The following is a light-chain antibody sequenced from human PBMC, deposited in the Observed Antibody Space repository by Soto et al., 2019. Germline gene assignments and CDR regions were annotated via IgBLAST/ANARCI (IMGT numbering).Light chain of an antibody. J-gene: IGKJ1*01. CDR1: QSISAW. V-gene: IGKV1-5*03. CDR2: KAS. CDR3: QQYNNYGSWT. Sequence: DIQMTQSPSTLSASVGDTVTITCRASQSISAWLAWYQQKPGKAPKLLIYKASSLESGVPSTFSGSGSGTKFTLTISSLQPDDFATYYCQQYNNYGSWTFGQGTKVEIK.